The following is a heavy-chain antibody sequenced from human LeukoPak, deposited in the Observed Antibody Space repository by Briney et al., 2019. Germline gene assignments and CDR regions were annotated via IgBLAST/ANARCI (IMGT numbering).Heavy chain of an antibody. CDR1: GGSVSGYY. CDR3: ARNFDSYNAFDI. CDR2: IYYSGST. V-gene: IGHV4-59*02. D-gene: IGHD3-22*01. J-gene: IGHJ3*02. Sequence: SETLSLTCTVSGGSVSGYYWSWIRQPPGKGLEWIAYIYYSGSTNYNPSLKSRVTISVDTSKNQFSLNLSSVTAADTAVYYCARNFDSYNAFDIWGQGTMVTVSS.